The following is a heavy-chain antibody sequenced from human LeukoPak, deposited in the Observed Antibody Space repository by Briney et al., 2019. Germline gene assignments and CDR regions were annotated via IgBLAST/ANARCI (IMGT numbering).Heavy chain of an antibody. CDR1: GGTFSSYA. CDR2: IIPIFGTA. J-gene: IGHJ4*02. Sequence: ASVKVSCKASGGTFSSYAISWVRQAPGQGLEWMGGIIPIFGTANYAQRFQGRVTITTDESTSTAYMELSSLRSEDTAVYYCASPSLPGIAAAGTNYFDYWGQRTLVTVSS. CDR3: ASPSLPGIAAAGTNYFDY. D-gene: IGHD6-13*01. V-gene: IGHV1-69*05.